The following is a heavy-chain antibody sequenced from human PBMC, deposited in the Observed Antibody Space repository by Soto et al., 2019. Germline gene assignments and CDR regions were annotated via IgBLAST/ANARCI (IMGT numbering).Heavy chain of an antibody. CDR2: IYYSGNT. J-gene: IGHJ4*02. Sequence: YPSETLSLTCTVSGGSISSSSYYWGWIRQPPGKGLEWIGSIYYSGNTYYNPSLKSRVTISVDTSKNQFSLKLSSVTAADTAVYYCARQSSSWYGYYFDYWGQGTLVTVSS. D-gene: IGHD6-13*01. CDR1: GGSISSSSYY. CDR3: ARQSSSWYGYYFDY. V-gene: IGHV4-39*01.